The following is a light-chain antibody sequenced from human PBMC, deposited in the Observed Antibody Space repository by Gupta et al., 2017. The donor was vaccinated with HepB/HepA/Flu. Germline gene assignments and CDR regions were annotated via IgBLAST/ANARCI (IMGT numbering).Light chain of an antibody. CDR2: GAS. CDR1: QSVNNNF. V-gene: IGKV3-20*01. CDR3: PHYGSSPQT. J-gene: IGKJ1*01. Sequence: DIVLTQSPATLSLSPGDRATLSGRASQSVNNNFVAWYLPKPGRAPRPLLFGASTRATGIPDRFSGSESGTDFPLTIRRVAPANFEMFSYPHYGSSPQTFGQGTKVEIK.